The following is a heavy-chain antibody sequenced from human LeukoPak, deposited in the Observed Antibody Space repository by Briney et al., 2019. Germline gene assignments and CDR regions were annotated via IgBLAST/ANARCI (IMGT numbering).Heavy chain of an antibody. J-gene: IGHJ4*02. Sequence: GGSLRLSCAASGFTVSTNYMSWVRQAPGKGLEWVSVIYSSGSTYYADSVKGRFTIFRDNSKNTLYLQMNSLRAEDTAVYYCARDGGLAPYSSSTPFDYWGRGTLVTVSS. CDR2: IYSSGST. D-gene: IGHD6-6*01. CDR3: ARDGGLAPYSSSTPFDY. CDR1: GFTVSTNY. V-gene: IGHV3-66*03.